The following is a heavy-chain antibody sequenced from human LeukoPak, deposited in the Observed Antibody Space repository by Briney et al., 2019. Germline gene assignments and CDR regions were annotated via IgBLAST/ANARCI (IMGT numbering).Heavy chain of an antibody. CDR2: ISGSGGST. Sequence: GGSLRLSCAASGFTFSSYAMSWVRQAPGKGLEWVSAISGSGGSTYYADSVKGRFTTSRDNSKNTLHLQMNSLRAEDTAVYYCAKGRDYYDSSGYYGCCYFDYWGQGTLVTVSS. J-gene: IGHJ4*02. CDR1: GFTFSSYA. V-gene: IGHV3-23*01. D-gene: IGHD3-22*01. CDR3: AKGRDYYDSSGYYGCCYFDY.